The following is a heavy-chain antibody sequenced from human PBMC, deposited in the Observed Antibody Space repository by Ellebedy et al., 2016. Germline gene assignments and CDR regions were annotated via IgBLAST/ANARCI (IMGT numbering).Heavy chain of an antibody. CDR2: IKQDGSEK. J-gene: IGHJ6*02. V-gene: IGHV3-7*03. Sequence: GESLKISCAASGFTFSSYWMSWVRQAPGKGLEWVANIKQDGSEKYYVDSVKGRFTIPRDNAKNSLYLQMNSLRAEDTAVYYCARASQDIVVVPAAPSMDVWGQGTTVTVSS. D-gene: IGHD2-2*01. CDR3: ARASQDIVVVPAAPSMDV. CDR1: GFTFSSYW.